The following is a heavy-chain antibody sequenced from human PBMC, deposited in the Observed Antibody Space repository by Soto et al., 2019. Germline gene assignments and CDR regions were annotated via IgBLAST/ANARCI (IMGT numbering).Heavy chain of an antibody. V-gene: IGHV3-74*01. D-gene: IGHD4-4*01. CDR1: GFTFNNYW. J-gene: IGHJ4*02. CDR3: AAMATVTTDDSY. Sequence: EVQLVESGGGLVQPGGSLRLSCAASGFTFNNYWMHWVRQDPGKGLVWVSRISSDGSSTNYADSVKGRFAISRDNAKNTVYLQMNSLRAEDTAVYYCAAMATVTTDDSYWGQGTMVTVSS. CDR2: ISSDGSST.